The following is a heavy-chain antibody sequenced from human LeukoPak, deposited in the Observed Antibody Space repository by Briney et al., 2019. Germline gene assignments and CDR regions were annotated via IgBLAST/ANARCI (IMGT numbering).Heavy chain of an antibody. Sequence: GASVKVSCKASGHTFTSYGVSWVRQAPGQGLKWMGWISAYNGNTNYAQKLQGRVTMTTDTSTSTAYMELRSLRSDDTAVYYCARGDYGSGSYRYFDYWGQGTLVTVSS. CDR2: ISAYNGNT. V-gene: IGHV1-18*01. CDR3: ARGDYGSGSYRYFDY. J-gene: IGHJ4*02. CDR1: GHTFTSYG. D-gene: IGHD3-10*01.